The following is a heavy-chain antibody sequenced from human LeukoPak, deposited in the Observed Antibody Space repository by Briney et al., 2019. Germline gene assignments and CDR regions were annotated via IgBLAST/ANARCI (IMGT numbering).Heavy chain of an antibody. V-gene: IGHV3-53*01. CDR3: TSDYCINGVCYPH. CDR1: GFTVSSNY. D-gene: IGHD2-8*01. Sequence: PGGSLRLSCAASGFTVSSNYMSWVRQAPGKRLEWVSVIYSGGSTYYADSVKGRFTISRDNSKNTLYLQMNSLRAEDTAVYYCTSDYCINGVCYPHWGQGTLVTVSS. J-gene: IGHJ4*02. CDR2: IYSGGST.